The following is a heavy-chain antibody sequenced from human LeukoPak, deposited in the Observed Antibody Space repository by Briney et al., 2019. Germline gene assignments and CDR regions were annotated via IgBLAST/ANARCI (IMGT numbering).Heavy chain of an antibody. J-gene: IGHJ4*02. CDR1: GFTFSSYG. D-gene: IGHD6-19*01. CDR3: AKDLESSSGWSDY. CDR2: IWYDGSNK. V-gene: IGHV3-33*06. Sequence: QPGRSLRLSCAASGFTFSSYGMHWVRQAPGKGLEWVAVIWYDGSNKYYADSVKGRFTISRDNSKNTLYLQMNSLRAEDTAVYYCAKDLESSSGWSDYWGQGTLVTVSS.